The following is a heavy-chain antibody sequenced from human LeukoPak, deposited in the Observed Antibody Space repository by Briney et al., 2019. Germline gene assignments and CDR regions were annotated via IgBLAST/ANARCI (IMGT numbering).Heavy chain of an antibody. V-gene: IGHV4-59*08. CDR2: IYYSGST. Sequence: SETQSLTCTVPGGSINNYYWSWIRQPPGKGLEWIGYIYYSGSTSYNPSLKSRVTISVDTSKNQFSLNLGSVTAADTAVYYCARRGGSSRGGFDYWGQGNLVTVSS. D-gene: IGHD1-26*01. J-gene: IGHJ4*02. CDR3: ARRGGSSRGGFDY. CDR1: GGSINNYY.